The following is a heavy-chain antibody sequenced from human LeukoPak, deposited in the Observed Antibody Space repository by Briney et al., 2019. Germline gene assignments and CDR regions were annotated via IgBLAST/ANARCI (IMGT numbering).Heavy chain of an antibody. V-gene: IGHV4-59*01. CDR2: IYYSGST. Sequence: SETLSLTCTVSGGSISSYYWSWIRQPPGKGLEWIGYIYYSGSTNYNPSLKSRVTISVDTSKNQFSLKLSSVTAADTAVYYCARVSEGRGDAYYYYYMTSGAKGPRSPSP. CDR1: GGSISSYY. CDR3: ARVSEGRGDAYYYYYMTS. J-gene: IGHJ6*03. D-gene: IGHD3-10*01.